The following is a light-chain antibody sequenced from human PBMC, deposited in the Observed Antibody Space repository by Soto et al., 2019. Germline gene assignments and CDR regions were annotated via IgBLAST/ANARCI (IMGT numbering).Light chain of an antibody. Sequence: QSVLTQPPSVSAAPGQKVTISCSGSSSNIGNNYVSWYQQLPGTAPKLLICDNNNRPSGIPDRFSGSKSGTSATLGITGLQTGDKADYYCGTWDSSLSAVVFGGGTQLTVL. V-gene: IGLV1-51*01. CDR3: GTWDSSLSAVV. CDR1: SSNIGNNY. J-gene: IGLJ2*01. CDR2: DNN.